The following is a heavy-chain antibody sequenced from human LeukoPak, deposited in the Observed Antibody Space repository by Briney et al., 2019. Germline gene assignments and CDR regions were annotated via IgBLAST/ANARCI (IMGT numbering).Heavy chain of an antibody. Sequence: SGTLSLTCAVYGGSFSGYYWSWIRQPPGKGLEWIGEINHSGSTNYNPPLKSRVTISVDTSKNQFSLKLSSVTAADTAVYYCARDKPANLGAFDIWGQGTMVTVSS. CDR3: ARDKPANLGAFDI. D-gene: IGHD7-27*01. CDR2: INHSGST. V-gene: IGHV4-34*09. CDR1: GGSFSGYY. J-gene: IGHJ3*02.